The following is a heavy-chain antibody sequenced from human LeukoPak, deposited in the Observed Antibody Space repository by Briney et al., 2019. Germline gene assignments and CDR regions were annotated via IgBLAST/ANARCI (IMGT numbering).Heavy chain of an antibody. V-gene: IGHV3-23*01. CDR3: AKDGDTTALYFFWYFDL. J-gene: IGHJ2*01. CDR2: ITGNGATT. D-gene: IGHD3-16*01. Sequence: PGGSLILSCAASGFTFSNCAMTRVRQAPGKGLEWVSSITGNGATTQYADSVKGRFTISRDNSKNTVYLQMSSLGAEDTAIYYCAKDGDTTALYFFWYFDLWGRGTLDTVSS. CDR1: GFTFSNCA.